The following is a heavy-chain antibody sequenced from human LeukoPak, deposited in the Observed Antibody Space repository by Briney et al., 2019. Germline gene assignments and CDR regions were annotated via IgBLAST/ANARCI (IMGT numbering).Heavy chain of an antibody. J-gene: IGHJ3*02. Sequence: GGSLRLSCAASGFTFSSYWMSWVRQAPGKGLEWVANIKQDGSEKYYVDSVKGRFTISRDNAKNSLYLQMNSLRAEDTAVYYCARALSPYDFWSGYDSAFDIWGQGTMVTVSS. D-gene: IGHD3-3*01. CDR1: GFTFSSYW. V-gene: IGHV3-7*01. CDR3: ARALSPYDFWSGYDSAFDI. CDR2: IKQDGSEK.